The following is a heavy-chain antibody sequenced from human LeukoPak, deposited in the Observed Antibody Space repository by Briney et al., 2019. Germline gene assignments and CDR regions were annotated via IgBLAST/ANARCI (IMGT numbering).Heavy chain of an antibody. CDR1: GYTFTSYG. CDR3: ARDIVVVPAAMPGNWFDP. V-gene: IGHV1-18*01. D-gene: IGHD2-2*01. J-gene: IGHJ5*02. CDR2: ISAYNGNT. Sequence: GASVKVSCKASGYTFTSYGISWVRQAPGQGLEWMGWISAYNGNTNYAQKLQGRVTMTTDTSTSTAYKELRSLRSDDTAVYYCARDIVVVPAAMPGNWFDPWGQGTLVTVSS.